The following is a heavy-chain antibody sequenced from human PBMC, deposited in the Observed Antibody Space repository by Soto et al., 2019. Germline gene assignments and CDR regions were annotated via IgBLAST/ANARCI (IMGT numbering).Heavy chain of an antibody. J-gene: IGHJ6*02. V-gene: IGHV3-11*04. D-gene: IGHD2-8*01. CDR1: GFTFSDYY. CDR3: ARDEYCTNGVCYRGYYGMDV. CDR2: ISSSGSTI. Sequence: PGGSLRLSCAASGFTFSDYYMSWIRQAPGKGLECVSYISSSGSTIYYADSVKGRFTISRDNAKNSLYLQMNSLRDEGTAVYYCARDEYCTNGVCYRGYYGMDVWGQGTTVTVSS.